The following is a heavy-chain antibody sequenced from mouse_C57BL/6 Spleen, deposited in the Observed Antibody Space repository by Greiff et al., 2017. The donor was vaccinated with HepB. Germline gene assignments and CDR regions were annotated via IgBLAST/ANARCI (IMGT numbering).Heavy chain of an antibody. CDR3: AGYYSNYLYYFDY. V-gene: IGHV1-26*01. J-gene: IGHJ2*01. CDR1: GYTFTDYY. CDR2: INPNNGGT. Sequence: VQLQQSGPELVKPGASVKISCKASGYTFTDYYMNWVKQSHGKSLEWIGDINPNNGGTSYNQKFKGKATLTVDKSSSTAYMELRSLTSEDSAVYYCAGYYSNYLYYFDYWGQGTTLTVSS. D-gene: IGHD2-5*01.